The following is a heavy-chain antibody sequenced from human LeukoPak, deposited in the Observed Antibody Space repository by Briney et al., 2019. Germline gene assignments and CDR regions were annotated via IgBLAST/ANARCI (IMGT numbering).Heavy chain of an antibody. D-gene: IGHD1-26*01. CDR2: INPNSGGT. CDR1: GYTFTGYY. Sequence: ASVKVSCKASGYTFTGYYIHWVRQAPGQGLEWMGWINPNSGGTNYAQKFQGRVTMTRDTSISTAYMELSRLRSDDTAVYYCAGSLPLTVGDSRDNFDYWGQGTLDTVSS. V-gene: IGHV1-2*02. J-gene: IGHJ4*02. CDR3: AGSLPLTVGDSRDNFDY.